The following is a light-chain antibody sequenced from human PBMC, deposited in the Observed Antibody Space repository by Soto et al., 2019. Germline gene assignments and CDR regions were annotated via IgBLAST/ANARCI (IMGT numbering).Light chain of an antibody. J-gene: IGLJ3*02. CDR1: TSDFGDDKY. Sequence: QSALTQPASVSGSPGQSITMSCTGSTSDFGDDKYVSWYQQQPGKGPNLLIYGVSNRPSGVSNRFSGSKSGNTASLTISGLQCDDEADYFCGSLTTTRIWVFGGGTSSPS. CDR3: GSLTTTRIWV. CDR2: GVS. V-gene: IGLV2-14*01.